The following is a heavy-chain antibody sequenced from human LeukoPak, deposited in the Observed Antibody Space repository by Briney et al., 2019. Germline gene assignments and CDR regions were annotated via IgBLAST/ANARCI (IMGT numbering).Heavy chain of an antibody. Sequence: SGGSLRLSCAASGFTFSSYAMSWVRQAPGKGLEWVSSISSSSSYIYYADSVKGRFTISRDNAKNSLYLQMNSLRAEDTAVYYCARVLYSSSWSHFDYWGQGTLVTVSS. CDR1: GFTFSSYA. CDR3: ARVLYSSSWSHFDY. CDR2: ISSSSSYI. D-gene: IGHD6-13*01. J-gene: IGHJ4*02. V-gene: IGHV3-21*01.